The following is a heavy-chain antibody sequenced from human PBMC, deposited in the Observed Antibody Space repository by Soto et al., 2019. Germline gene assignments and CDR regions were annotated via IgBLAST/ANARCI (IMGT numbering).Heavy chain of an antibody. Sequence: SETLSLTCIVSGGSISSGDYYWSWVRQHPGKGLEWIGYIYYSGSAYYNPSLKSRVTMSVDTSKNQFSLKLSSVTAADTAIYFCARDASNNWHYFDYWGQGTLVTVSS. V-gene: IGHV4-31*03. CDR2: IYYSGSA. CDR1: GGSISSGDYY. D-gene: IGHD1-1*01. J-gene: IGHJ4*02. CDR3: ARDASNNWHYFDY.